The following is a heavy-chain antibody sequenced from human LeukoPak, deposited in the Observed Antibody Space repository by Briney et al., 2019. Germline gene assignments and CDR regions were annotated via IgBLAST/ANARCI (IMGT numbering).Heavy chain of an antibody. CDR3: ARALINSSGWYGSPYHYYMDV. D-gene: IGHD6-19*01. CDR2: INPNSGGT. J-gene: IGHJ6*03. Sequence: ASVKVSCKASGYTFTGYYMHWVRQAPGQGLEWMGWINPNSGGTNYAQKFQGRVTMTRDTSISTAYMELSRLRSDDTAVYYCARALINSSGWYGSPYHYYMDVWGKGTTVTVSS. CDR1: GYTFTGYY. V-gene: IGHV1-2*02.